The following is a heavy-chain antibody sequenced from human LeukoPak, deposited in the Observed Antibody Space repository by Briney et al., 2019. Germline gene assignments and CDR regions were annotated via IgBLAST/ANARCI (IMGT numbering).Heavy chain of an antibody. D-gene: IGHD3-10*01. CDR2: ISTLGHTI. Sequence: GGSLRLSCAASGFSFSGYYMTWIRQAPGKGLEWISYISTLGHTIYYADSVKGRFTISRDNAKNSLYLQMNNLRADDTAVYYCAYSGRFGELFDWGQGTLVTVSS. V-gene: IGHV3-11*01. CDR3: AYSGRFGELFD. CDR1: GFSFSGYY. J-gene: IGHJ4*02.